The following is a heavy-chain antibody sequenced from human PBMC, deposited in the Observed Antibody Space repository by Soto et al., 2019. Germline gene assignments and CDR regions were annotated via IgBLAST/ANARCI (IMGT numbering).Heavy chain of an antibody. Sequence: ASVKVSCKASGGTFSSYAISWVRQAPGQGLEWMGGIIPIFGTANYAQKFQGRVTITADESTSTAYMELSSLRSEDTAVFYCGRAVRRTAMVTYAFDIWGQGTMVTVSS. CDR2: IIPIFGTA. CDR1: GGTFSSYA. J-gene: IGHJ3*02. D-gene: IGHD5-18*01. CDR3: GRAVRRTAMVTYAFDI. V-gene: IGHV1-69*13.